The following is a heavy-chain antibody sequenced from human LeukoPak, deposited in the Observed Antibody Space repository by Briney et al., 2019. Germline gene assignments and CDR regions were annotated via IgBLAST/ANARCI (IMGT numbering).Heavy chain of an antibody. Sequence: SVKVSCKASGYTFSGYYIHWVRQAPGQGLEWRGWIYTNTGGTNFAQNFQGRVTMTTVTSISTAYMELSRLRSDDTAVYYCARVVDILTGHDTALDYWGQGTLVTVSS. CDR3: ARVVDILTGHDTALDY. CDR2: IYTNTGGT. CDR1: GYTFSGYY. V-gene: IGHV1-2*02. D-gene: IGHD3-9*01. J-gene: IGHJ4*02.